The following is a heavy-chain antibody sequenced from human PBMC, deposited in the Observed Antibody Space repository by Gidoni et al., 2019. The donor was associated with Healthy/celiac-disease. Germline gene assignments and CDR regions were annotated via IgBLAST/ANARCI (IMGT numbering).Heavy chain of an antibody. D-gene: IGHD2-15*01. J-gene: IGHJ5*02. Sequence: QLQLQESGPGLVKPSEPLSLPCTVSGGSISSSSYYWGWIRQPPGKGLEWIGSIYYSGSTYYNPSLKSRVTISVDTSKNQFSLKLSSVTAADTAVYYCARKVVAARGGWFDPWGQGTLVTVSS. CDR1: GGSISSSSYY. CDR2: IYYSGST. V-gene: IGHV4-39*01. CDR3: ARKVVAARGGWFDP.